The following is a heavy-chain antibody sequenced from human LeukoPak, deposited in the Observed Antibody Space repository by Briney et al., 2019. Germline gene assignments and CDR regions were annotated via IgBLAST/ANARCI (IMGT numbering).Heavy chain of an antibody. CDR3: ARGSPLVGIDY. D-gene: IGHD6-6*01. V-gene: IGHV4-34*01. Sequence: PSETLSLTCAVYGGSFSGYYWSWIRQPPGKGLEWIGEINHSGSTNYNPSLKSRVTISVETSKNQFSLKLSSVTAADTAVYYCARGSPLVGIDYWGQGTLVTVSS. J-gene: IGHJ4*02. CDR2: INHSGST. CDR1: GGSFSGYY.